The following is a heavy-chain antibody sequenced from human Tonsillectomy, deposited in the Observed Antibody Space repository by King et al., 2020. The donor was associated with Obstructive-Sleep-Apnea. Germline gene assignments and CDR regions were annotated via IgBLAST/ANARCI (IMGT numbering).Heavy chain of an antibody. Sequence: QLQESGPGLVKPSETLSLTCTVSGGSISSSSYYWGWIRQPPGKGLEWIGSMYYSGSTYYNPSLKSRVTISVDTSKNQFSLKLSSVTAADTAVYYCARHPRVVAALDYWGQGTLVTVSS. CDR2: MYYSGST. J-gene: IGHJ4*02. CDR1: GGSISSSSYY. CDR3: ARHPRVVAALDY. V-gene: IGHV4-39*07. D-gene: IGHD3-22*01.